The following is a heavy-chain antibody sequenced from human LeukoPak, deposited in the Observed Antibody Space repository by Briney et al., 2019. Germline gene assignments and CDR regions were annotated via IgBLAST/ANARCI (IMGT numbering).Heavy chain of an antibody. V-gene: IGHV3-7*01. J-gene: IGHJ6*03. D-gene: IGHD2-2*01. CDR3: AREKEGYCSRTSCYLDYYYYYMDV. CDR2: IRQDGSQK. Sequence: GGSQRLSCAASGFTFSSYWMSWVRQAPGKGLEWVATIRQDGSQKYYVDSVKGRFTISRDNAKNSLYLQMNSLRAEDTAVYYCAREKEGYCSRTSCYLDYYYYYMDVWGKGTTVTISS. CDR1: GFTFSSYW.